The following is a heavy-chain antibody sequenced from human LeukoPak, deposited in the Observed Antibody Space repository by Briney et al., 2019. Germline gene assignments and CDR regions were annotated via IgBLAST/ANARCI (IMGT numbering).Heavy chain of an antibody. CDR2: ISYDGSNK. Sequence: PGGSLRLSCAASGFTFSSYAMHWVRQAPGKGLEWVAVISYDGSNKYYADSVKGRFTISRDNSKNTLYLQMNSLRAEDTAVYYCARDPYGDHDYWGQGTLVTVSS. V-gene: IGHV3-30-3*01. D-gene: IGHD4-17*01. CDR1: GFTFSSYA. J-gene: IGHJ4*02. CDR3: ARDPYGDHDY.